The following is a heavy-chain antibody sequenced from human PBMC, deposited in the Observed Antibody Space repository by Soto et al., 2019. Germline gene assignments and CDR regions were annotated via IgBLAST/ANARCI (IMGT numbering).Heavy chain of an antibody. CDR2: ISYDGSNK. Sequence: QVQLVESGGGVVQPGRSLRLSCAASGFTFSSYGMHWVRQAPGKGLEWVAVISYDGSNKYYADSVKGRFTISRDNSKNTLYLQMNSLRAEDTAVYYCAKDLGYCISTSCYYYYGMDVW. CDR3: AKDLGYCISTSCYYYYGMDV. J-gene: IGHJ6*01. D-gene: IGHD2-2*01. V-gene: IGHV3-30*18. CDR1: GFTFSSYG.